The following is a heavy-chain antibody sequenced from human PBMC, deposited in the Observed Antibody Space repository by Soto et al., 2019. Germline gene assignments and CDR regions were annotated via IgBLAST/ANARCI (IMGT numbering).Heavy chain of an antibody. J-gene: IGHJ3*02. CDR1: GFTFSSYW. V-gene: IGHV3-74*01. CDR2: INSDGSST. Sequence: EVQLVESGGGLVQPGGSLRLSCAASGFTFSSYWMHWVRQAPGKGLVWVSRINSDGSSTSYADSVKGRFTISRDNAKNTLYLQMNSLRAEDTAVYYCARVHYYYDSSGYWDAPAFDIWGQGTMVTVSS. D-gene: IGHD3-22*01. CDR3: ARVHYYYDSSGYWDAPAFDI.